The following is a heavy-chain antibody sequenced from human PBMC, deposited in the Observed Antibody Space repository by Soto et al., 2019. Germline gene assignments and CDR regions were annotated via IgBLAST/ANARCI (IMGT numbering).Heavy chain of an antibody. V-gene: IGHV3-23*01. CDR2: ISGSGGST. CDR1: GFTFSSYA. Sequence: GGSLRLSCAASGFTFSSYAMSWVRQAPGKGLEWVSAISGSGGSTYYADSVKGRFTISRDNSKNTLYLQMNSLRAEDTAVYYCAKLESLWFGELLRRGELDDYWGQGTLVTVSS. CDR3: AKLESLWFGELLRRGELDDY. D-gene: IGHD3-10*01. J-gene: IGHJ4*02.